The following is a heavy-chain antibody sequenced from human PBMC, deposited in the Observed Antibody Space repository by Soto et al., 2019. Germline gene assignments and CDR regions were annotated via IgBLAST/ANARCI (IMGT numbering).Heavy chain of an antibody. V-gene: IGHV1-8*01. CDR2: MNPNSGNT. Sequence: GASVKVSCKASGYTFTSYAINWVRQATGQGREWMGWMNPNSGNTGYAQKFQGRVTMTRNTSISTAYMELSSLRSEDTAVYYCARTVVAAIQSGMDVWGQGTTVTVSS. J-gene: IGHJ6*02. D-gene: IGHD2-15*01. CDR1: GYTFTSYA. CDR3: ARTVVAAIQSGMDV.